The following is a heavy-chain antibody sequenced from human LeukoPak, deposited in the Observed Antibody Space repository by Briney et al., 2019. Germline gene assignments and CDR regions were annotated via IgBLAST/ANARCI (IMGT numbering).Heavy chain of an antibody. CDR1: GGSISSYY. Sequence: SETLSLTCTVSGGSISSYYWSWIRQPPGKGLEWIGYIYSSGSTNYNPSLKSRVTISIDTSKNQFSLKLSSVTAADTAVYYCARGTGAYYYLWGQGTMVTVSS. V-gene: IGHV4-59*01. CDR2: IYSSGST. J-gene: IGHJ3*01. CDR3: ARGTGAYYYL. D-gene: IGHD3-22*01.